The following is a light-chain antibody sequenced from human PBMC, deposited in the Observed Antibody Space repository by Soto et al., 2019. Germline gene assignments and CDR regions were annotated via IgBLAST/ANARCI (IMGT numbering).Light chain of an antibody. Sequence: EIVLTQSPGTLSLSPGESATLSCRASQGIGRYLAWFQQKPGRAPRLLIYDASTRATGIPARFSGSGSGTDFTLPNRSLEPEDFAVYYCQQRSNWPLTFGPGTKVEIK. V-gene: IGKV3-11*01. CDR2: DAS. CDR3: QQRSNWPLT. J-gene: IGKJ3*01. CDR1: QGIGRY.